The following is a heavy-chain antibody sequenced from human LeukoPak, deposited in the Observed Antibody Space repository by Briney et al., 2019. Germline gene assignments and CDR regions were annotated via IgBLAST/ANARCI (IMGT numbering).Heavy chain of an antibody. CDR3: ARDRRLRLGELSLGY. CDR1: GFTFSSYG. Sequence: PGRSLKLSCAASGFTFSSYGMHWVRQAPGKGLEWVAVIWYDGSNKYYADSVKGRFTISRDSSKNTLYLQMNSLRAEDTAVYYCARDRRLRLGELSLGYWGQGTLVTVSS. CDR2: IWYDGSNK. V-gene: IGHV3-33*08. D-gene: IGHD3-16*02. J-gene: IGHJ4*02.